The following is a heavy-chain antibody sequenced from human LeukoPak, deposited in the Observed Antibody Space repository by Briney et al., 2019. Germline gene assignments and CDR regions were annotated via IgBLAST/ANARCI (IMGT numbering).Heavy chain of an antibody. Sequence: PSQTLSLTSTVSGGSISSGGYYWSWIRQPPGKGLEWIGYIYHSGSTYYNPSLKSRVTISVDRSKNQFSLKLSSVTAADTAVYYCARGGIAALDYWGQGTLVTVSS. D-gene: IGHD6-13*01. V-gene: IGHV4-30-2*01. CDR3: ARGGIAALDY. J-gene: IGHJ4*02. CDR2: IYHSGST. CDR1: GGSISSGGYY.